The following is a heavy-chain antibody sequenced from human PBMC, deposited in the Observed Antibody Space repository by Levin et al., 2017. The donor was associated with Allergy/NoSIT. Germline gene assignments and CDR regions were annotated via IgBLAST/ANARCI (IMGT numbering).Heavy chain of an antibody. J-gene: IGHJ6*03. Sequence: GESLKISCKASGYAFTTYGISWVRQAPGQGLEWMAWISVDSGDTNYAQKFQGRVTMTTDTSTSTAYMELRSLRSDDTAVYYCAREATTPGYYPYHMDVWGKGTTVTVSS. V-gene: IGHV1-18*01. D-gene: IGHD1/OR15-1a*01. CDR3: AREATTPGYYPYHMDV. CDR2: ISVDSGDT. CDR1: GYAFTTYG.